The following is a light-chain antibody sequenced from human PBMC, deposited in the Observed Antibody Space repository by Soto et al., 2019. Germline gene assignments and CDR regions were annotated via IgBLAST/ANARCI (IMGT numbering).Light chain of an antibody. V-gene: IGKV1-33*01. Sequence: DIQVTQSPASLSASVGDRVTITCQASQAIGNFLNWYQHKPGNAPKVLIYDASKLEAGAPSRFSGSESGTHFTFTITSLQPEDVATYYCQQFDPLPPISVGGGTEVDI. CDR2: DAS. J-gene: IGKJ4*01. CDR3: QQFDPLPPIS. CDR1: QAIGNF.